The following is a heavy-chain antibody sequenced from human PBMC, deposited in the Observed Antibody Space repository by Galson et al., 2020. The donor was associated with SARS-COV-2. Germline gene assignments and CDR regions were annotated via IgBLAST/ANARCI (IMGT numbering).Heavy chain of an antibody. CDR2: IDWDDDK. J-gene: IGHJ6*02. CDR1: GFSLSTSGMC. V-gene: IGHV2-70*01. Sequence: SGPTLVKPTQTLTLTCTFSGFSLSTSGMCVSWIRQPPGKALEWLAPIDWDDDKYYSTSLKTRITISKDTSKNQVVRTMTNMDPVDTATYYCARDAGGMDVWGQGTTVTVSS. CDR3: ARDAGGMDV.